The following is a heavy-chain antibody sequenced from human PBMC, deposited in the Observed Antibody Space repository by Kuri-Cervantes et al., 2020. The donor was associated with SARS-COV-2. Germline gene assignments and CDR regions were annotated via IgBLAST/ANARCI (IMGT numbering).Heavy chain of an antibody. CDR1: GYTFTSYY. Sequence: ASVKVSCKASGYTFTSYYMHWVRQAPGQGLEWMGIINPSGGSTSYAQKFQGRVTMTRDTSTSTVYMELSSLRSEDTAVYYCATAVAAEFPRYYYYGMDVWGQGTTVTVSS. D-gene: IGHD6-19*01. CDR3: ATAVAAEFPRYYYYGMDV. V-gene: IGHV1-46*01. CDR2: INPSGGST. J-gene: IGHJ6*02.